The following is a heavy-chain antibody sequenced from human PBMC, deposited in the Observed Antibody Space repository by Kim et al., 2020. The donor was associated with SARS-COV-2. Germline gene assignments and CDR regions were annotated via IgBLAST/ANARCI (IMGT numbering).Heavy chain of an antibody. CDR3: ARQTPLYYYDSSGYPDY. J-gene: IGHJ4*02. D-gene: IGHD3-22*01. Sequence: SETLSLTCTVSGGSISSSSYYWGWIRQPPGKGLEWIGSIYYSGSTYYNPSLKSRVTISVDTSKNQFSLKLSSVTAADTAVYYCARQTPLYYYDSSGYPDYWGQGTLVTVSS. V-gene: IGHV4-39*01. CDR2: IYYSGST. CDR1: GGSISSSSYY.